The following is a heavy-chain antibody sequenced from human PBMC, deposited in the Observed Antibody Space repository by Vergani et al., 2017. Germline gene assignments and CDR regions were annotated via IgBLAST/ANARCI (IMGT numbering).Heavy chain of an antibody. CDR3: VRDRPLEFDRDY. D-gene: IGHD1-1*01. V-gene: IGHV3-23*01. Sequence: EVQLLESGGGLVQPGGSLRLSCAASGFTFIMHAMSWVRQAPGKGLEWVSTLSASDRRTHYADSVKGRFTISRDNSKRMVYLQMNNLRPDDTALYYCVRDRPLEFDRDYWGQGTLVTVSS. CDR2: LSASDRRT. J-gene: IGHJ4*02. CDR1: GFTFIMHA.